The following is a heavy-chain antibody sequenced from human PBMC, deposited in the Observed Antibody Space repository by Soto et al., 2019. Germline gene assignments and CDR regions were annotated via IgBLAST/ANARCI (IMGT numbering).Heavy chain of an antibody. D-gene: IGHD3-22*01. J-gene: IGHJ6*02. Sequence: GSLRLSCAASGFTFSSYAMSWVRQAPGKGLEWVSAIGGSGGSTYYADSVKGRFTISRDNSKNTLFLQMNSLRAEDTAVYYCAKDPYYYDTSEMDVWGQGTTVTVSS. CDR2: IGGSGGST. V-gene: IGHV3-23*01. CDR1: GFTFSSYA. CDR3: AKDPYYYDTSEMDV.